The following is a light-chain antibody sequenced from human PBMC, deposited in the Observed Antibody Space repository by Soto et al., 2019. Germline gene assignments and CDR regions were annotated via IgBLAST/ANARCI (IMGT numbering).Light chain of an antibody. J-gene: IGLJ2*01. CDR1: SSDVGQYNY. CDR3: SSYTTSSTLV. Sequence: QSALTQPASVSGSPGQSITISCTGTSSDVGQYNYVSWYQQYPGKAPKLVIHDVTSRPSGVSNRFSGSKSGNTASLSISGLQAEDEADYYCSSYTTSSTLVFGGGTKLTVL. V-gene: IGLV2-14*03. CDR2: DVT.